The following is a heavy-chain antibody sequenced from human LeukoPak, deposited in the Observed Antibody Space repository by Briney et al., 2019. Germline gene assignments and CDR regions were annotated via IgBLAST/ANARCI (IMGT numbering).Heavy chain of an antibody. CDR3: ARVGEYSSSFWFDP. Sequence: PSETLSLTCTVSGGSISSYYWSWIRQPPGKGLEWIGYIYYSGSTNYNPSLKSRVTISVDTSKNQFSLKLSSVTAADTAVYYCARVGEYSSSFWFDPWGQGTLVTVSS. D-gene: IGHD6-6*01. J-gene: IGHJ5*02. CDR1: GGSISSYY. V-gene: IGHV4-59*01. CDR2: IYYSGST.